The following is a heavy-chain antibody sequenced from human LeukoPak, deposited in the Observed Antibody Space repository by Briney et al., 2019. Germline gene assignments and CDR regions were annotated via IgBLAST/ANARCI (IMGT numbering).Heavy chain of an antibody. V-gene: IGHV3-33*01. CDR3: ARARVLLWFGEFDY. CDR1: GFTFSSYG. CDR2: IWYDGSNK. Sequence: GGSLRLSCAASGFTFSSYGMHWVRQAPGKGLEWVAVIWYDGSNKYYADSVKGRFTISRDNSKNTLYLRMNSLRAEDTAVYYCARARVLLWFGEFDYWGQGTLVTVSS. D-gene: IGHD3-10*01. J-gene: IGHJ4*02.